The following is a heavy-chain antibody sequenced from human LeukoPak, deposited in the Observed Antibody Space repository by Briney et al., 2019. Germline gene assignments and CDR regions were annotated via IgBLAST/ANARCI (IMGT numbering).Heavy chain of an antibody. CDR3: ARERIGFGETYFDY. D-gene: IGHD3-10*01. V-gene: IGHV3-48*03. CDR2: ISDSGSPI. J-gene: IGHJ4*02. CDR1: GFTFSSYE. Sequence: PGGSLRLSCEASGFTFSSYEMNWVRQAPGKGLEWVSYISDSGSPIYYADSVKGRFTISRDNAKNSLYLQMNSLRAEDTAVYYCARERIGFGETYFDYWGQGTLVTVSS.